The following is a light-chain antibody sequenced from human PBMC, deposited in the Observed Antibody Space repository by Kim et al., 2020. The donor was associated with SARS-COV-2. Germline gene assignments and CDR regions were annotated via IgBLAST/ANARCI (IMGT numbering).Light chain of an antibody. J-gene: IGLJ2*01. CDR2: QDS. Sequence: SYELAQPPSVSVSPGQTASITCSGDKLGDKYACWYQQKPGQCPVLVIYQDSKRPSGIPERFSGSNSGNTATLTISGTQAMDEADYYCQAWESSTVV. CDR3: QAWESSTVV. CDR1: KLGDKY. V-gene: IGLV3-1*01.